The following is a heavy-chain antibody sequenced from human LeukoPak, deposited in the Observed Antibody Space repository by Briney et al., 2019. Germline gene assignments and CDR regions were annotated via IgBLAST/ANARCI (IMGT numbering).Heavy chain of an antibody. Sequence: PGGSLRLSCAASGFTFSSYGMHWVRQAPGKGLEWVSLICNDGRTYYTDSVKDRFTISGDSSKSTVYLQMNSLRVEDTAVYYCATEENNWEWFDPWGQGTRVTVSS. CDR3: ATEENNWEWFDP. D-gene: IGHD1-26*01. V-gene: IGHV3-66*01. J-gene: IGHJ5*02. CDR2: ICNDGRT. CDR1: GFTFSSYG.